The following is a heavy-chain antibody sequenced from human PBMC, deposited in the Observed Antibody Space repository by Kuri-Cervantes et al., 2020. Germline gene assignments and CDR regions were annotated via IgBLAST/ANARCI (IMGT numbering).Heavy chain of an antibody. D-gene: IGHD3-10*01. CDR1: GFTFSDYY. CDR3: ARGGPLWFGEIWFNP. V-gene: IGHV3-11*01. Sequence: GESLKISCAASGFTFSDYYMSWIRQTPGKGLEWVSYTSSSGSTIYYADSVKGRFTISRDNGKNSLYLEMNSLRAEDTAVYYCARGGPLWFGEIWFNPWGQGTLVTVSS. J-gene: IGHJ5*02. CDR2: TSSSGSTI.